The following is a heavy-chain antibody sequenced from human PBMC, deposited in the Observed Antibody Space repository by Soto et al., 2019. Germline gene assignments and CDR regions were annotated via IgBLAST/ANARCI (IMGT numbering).Heavy chain of an antibody. CDR1: GGTFSSYA. J-gene: IGHJ5*02. CDR2: IIPIFGTA. V-gene: IGHV1-69*13. Sequence: ASVKVSCKASGGTFSSYAISWVRQAPGQGLEWMGGIIPIFGTANYAQKFQGRVTITADGSTSTAYMELSSLRSEDTAVYYCERDLAYCGGDCYSGNVRPVWLDPWG. D-gene: IGHD2-21*02. CDR3: ERDLAYCGGDCYSGNVRPVWLDP.